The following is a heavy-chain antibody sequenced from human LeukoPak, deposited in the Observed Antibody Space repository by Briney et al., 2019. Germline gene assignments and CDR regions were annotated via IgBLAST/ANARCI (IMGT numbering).Heavy chain of an antibody. CDR3: AREIDSGSSPGLPYYFDY. J-gene: IGHJ4*02. CDR1: GGTFSSYA. D-gene: IGHD1-26*01. V-gene: IGHV1-69*13. Sequence: WASVKVSCKASGGTFSSYAISWVRQAPGQGLEWMGGIIPIFGTANYAQKFQGRVTITADESTSTAYMELSSLRSEDTAVYYCAREIDSGSSPGLPYYFDYWGQGTLVTVSS. CDR2: IIPIFGTA.